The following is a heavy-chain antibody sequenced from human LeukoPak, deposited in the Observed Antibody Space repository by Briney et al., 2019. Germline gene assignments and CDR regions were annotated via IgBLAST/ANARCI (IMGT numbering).Heavy chain of an antibody. J-gene: IGHJ4*02. CDR2: ISSSSSTI. CDR3: AREGTVYASDY. D-gene: IGHD2-8*01. V-gene: IGHV3-48*01. Sequence: GSLRLSCAASGFTFSSYSMNWVRQAPGKGLEWVSYISSSSSTIYYADSVKGRFTISRDNAKNSLYLQMNSLRAEDTAVYYCAREGTVYASDYWGQGTLVTVSS. CDR1: GFTFSSYS.